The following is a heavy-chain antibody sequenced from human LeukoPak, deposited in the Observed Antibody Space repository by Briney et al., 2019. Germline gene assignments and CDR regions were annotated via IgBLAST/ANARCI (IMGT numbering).Heavy chain of an antibody. J-gene: IGHJ6*03. V-gene: IGHV3-21*01. CDR2: ISSSSSYI. Sequence: GGSLRLSCAASGFTFDDYAMHWVRQAPGKGLEWVSSISSSSSYIYYADSVKGRFTISRDNAKNSLYLQMNSLRAEDTAVYYCAREWRYSSGSSGYYYYYYMDVWGKGTTVTVSS. D-gene: IGHD6-19*01. CDR1: GFTFDDYA. CDR3: AREWRYSSGSSGYYYYYYMDV.